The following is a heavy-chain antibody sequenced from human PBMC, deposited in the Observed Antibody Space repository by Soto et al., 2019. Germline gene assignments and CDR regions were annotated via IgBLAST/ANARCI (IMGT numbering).Heavy chain of an antibody. J-gene: IGHJ4*02. CDR2: FSLSGTT. CDR3: ARGMTPPGAPAWYYFDY. D-gene: IGHD2-8*02. CDR1: GASITGTSY. Sequence: SETLSLTCTVSGASITGTSYCSWIRQPAGKGLEWIGRFSLSGTTNYNPSLRSRVTMSADVSKNQFSLRLTSVTAADTALYYCARGMTPPGAPAWYYFDYWGQGTLVTVSS. V-gene: IGHV4-4*07.